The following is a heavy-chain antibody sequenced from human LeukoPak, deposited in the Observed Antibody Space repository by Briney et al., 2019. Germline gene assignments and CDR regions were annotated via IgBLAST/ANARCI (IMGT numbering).Heavy chain of an antibody. V-gene: IGHV1-69*05. D-gene: IGHD2-2*01. CDR1: GGTFSSYA. Sequence: ASVKVSCKASGGTFSSYAICWVRQAPGQGLEWMGGIIPIFGTANYAQKFQGRVTITTDESTSTAYMELSSLRSEDTAVYYCARVQRIGYYYYMDVWGKGTTVTVSS. CDR3: ARVQRIGYYYYMDV. CDR2: IIPIFGTA. J-gene: IGHJ6*03.